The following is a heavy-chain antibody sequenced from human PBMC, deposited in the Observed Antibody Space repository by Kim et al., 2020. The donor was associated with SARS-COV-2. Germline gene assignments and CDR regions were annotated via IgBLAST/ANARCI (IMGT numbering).Heavy chain of an antibody. CDR1: GYTFTDYF. V-gene: IGHV1-2*06. CDR2: INADLDVT. Sequence: ASVKVSCQASGYTFTDYFFHWVRQAPGQGPEWMGRINADLDVTKYAQKFQGRVTMTWDRSVTTAYMELTMLRSDDTAVYYCARGGDIVAASQTGADYFDFWGQGTLVTVSS. CDR3: ARGGDIVAASQTGADYFDF. J-gene: IGHJ4*02. D-gene: IGHD1-26*01.